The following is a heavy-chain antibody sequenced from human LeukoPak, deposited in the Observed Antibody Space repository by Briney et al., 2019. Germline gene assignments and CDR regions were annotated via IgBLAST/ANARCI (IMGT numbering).Heavy chain of an antibody. J-gene: IGHJ4*02. D-gene: IGHD3-10*01. CDR2: ISGSGGST. CDR1: AFTFSGYA. V-gene: IGHV3-23*01. Sequence: QTGGSLRLSCAASAFTFSGYAMHWVRQAPGKGLEWVSAISGSGGSTYYADSVKGRFTISRDNSKNTLYLQMNSLRAEDTAVYYCAKGARSAIWFGESGGQGTLVTVSS. CDR3: AKGARSAIWFGES.